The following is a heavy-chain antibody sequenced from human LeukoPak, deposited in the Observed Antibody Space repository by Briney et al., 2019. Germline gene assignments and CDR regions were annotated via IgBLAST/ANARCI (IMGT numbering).Heavy chain of an antibody. CDR2: IKQDGSEK. V-gene: IGHV3-7*01. D-gene: IGHD1-26*01. Sequence: GGSLRLSCAASGFTFSNYWMSWVRQAPGKGLEWVANIKQDGSEKYYVDSVKGRFTISRDNAKNSVYLQMNSLRVEDTAVYYCARDSSEVGASAHFDYWGQGTLVTVSS. CDR1: GFTFSNYW. J-gene: IGHJ4*02. CDR3: ARDSSEVGASAHFDY.